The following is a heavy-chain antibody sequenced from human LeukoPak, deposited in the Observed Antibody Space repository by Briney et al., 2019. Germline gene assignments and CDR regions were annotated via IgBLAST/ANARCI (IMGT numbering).Heavy chain of an antibody. CDR2: ISAYNGHT. V-gene: IGHV1-18*01. Sequence: GASVTVSCKASGYTFTNYGISWVRQAPGQGLEWMGWISAYNGHTNYAQKFEGRVNMTTDTSTSTAYMELRSLESDDTALYYCARDRSSSSLWGQGTLVTVSS. J-gene: IGHJ4*01. D-gene: IGHD6-6*01. CDR3: ARDRSSSSL. CDR1: GYTFTNYG.